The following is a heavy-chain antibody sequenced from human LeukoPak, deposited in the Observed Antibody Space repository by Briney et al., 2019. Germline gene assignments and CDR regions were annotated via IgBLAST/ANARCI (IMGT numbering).Heavy chain of an antibody. J-gene: IGHJ4*02. CDR3: ASPKLFYGDSLTDY. D-gene: IGHD2-21*01. CDR2: IYYSGST. Sequence: SETLSLTCTVSGGSISSSSYYWGWIRQPPGKGLEWIGSIYYSGSTYYNPSLKSRVTISVDTSKNQFSLKLSSVTAADTAVYYCASPKLFYGDSLTDYWGQGTLVTVSS. CDR1: GGSISSSSYY. V-gene: IGHV4-39*01.